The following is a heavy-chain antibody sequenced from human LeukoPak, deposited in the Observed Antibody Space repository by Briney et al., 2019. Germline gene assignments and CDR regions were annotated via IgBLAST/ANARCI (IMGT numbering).Heavy chain of an antibody. CDR3: ARGYIVVVPAAMTLDAFDI. V-gene: IGHV1-69*05. CDR2: IIPIFGTA. Sequence: SVKVSCKASGGTFSSYAISWVRQAPGQGLEWMGGIIPIFGTANYAQKFQGRVTITTDESTSTAYMELSSLRSEDTAVYYCARGYIVVVPAAMTLDAFDIWGQGTMVTVSS. D-gene: IGHD2-2*01. J-gene: IGHJ3*02. CDR1: GGTFSSYA.